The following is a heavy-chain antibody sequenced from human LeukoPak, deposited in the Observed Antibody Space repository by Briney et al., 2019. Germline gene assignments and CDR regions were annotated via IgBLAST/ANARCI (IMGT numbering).Heavy chain of an antibody. D-gene: IGHD3-16*01. J-gene: IGHJ4*02. CDR3: ARDSFSYFDY. Sequence: SETLSPTCTVSGGSISSYYWSWIRQPPGKGLEWIGYIYYSGSTNYNPSLKSRVTISVDTSKNQFSLKLSSVTAADTAVYYCARDSFSYFDYWGQGTLVTVSS. CDR2: IYYSGST. V-gene: IGHV4-59*01. CDR1: GGSISSYY.